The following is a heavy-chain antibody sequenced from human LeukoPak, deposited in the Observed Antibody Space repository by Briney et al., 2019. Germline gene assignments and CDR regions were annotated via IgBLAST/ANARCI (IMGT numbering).Heavy chain of an antibody. D-gene: IGHD2-15*01. CDR2: INTNTGNP. V-gene: IGHV7-4-1*02. J-gene: IGHJ4*02. CDR3: ARKFPGYCSGGSCSLDY. CDR1: GYTFTSYA. Sequence: VSVKVSCKASGYTFTSYAMNWVRQAPGQGLEWMGWINTNTGNPTYAQGFTGRFVFSLDTSVSTAYLQISSLKAEDTAVYYCARKFPGYCSGGSCSLDYWGQGTLVTVSS.